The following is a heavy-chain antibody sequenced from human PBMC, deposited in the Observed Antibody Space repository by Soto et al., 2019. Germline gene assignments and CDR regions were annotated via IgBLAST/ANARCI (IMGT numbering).Heavy chain of an antibody. CDR1: GYSFTSYW. D-gene: IGHD1-26*01. V-gene: IGHV5-51*01. J-gene: IGHJ4*02. CDR2: IYPGDSDT. Sequence: PGESLKISCKGSGYSFTSYWIGWVRQMPGKGLEWMGIIYPGDSDTRYSPSFQGQVTISADKSISTAYLQWSSLKASDTAMYYCARGGRVGAIPYYFDYWGQGTLVTVPS. CDR3: ARGGRVGAIPYYFDY.